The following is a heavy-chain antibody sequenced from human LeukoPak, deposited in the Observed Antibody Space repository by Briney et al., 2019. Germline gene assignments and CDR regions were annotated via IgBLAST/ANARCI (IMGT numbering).Heavy chain of an antibody. V-gene: IGHV1-24*01. CDR2: FDPEDGET. J-gene: IGHJ1*01. CDR3: ARDNRAEWELPTPEYFQH. Sequence: ASVKVSCKVSGYTLTELSMHWVRQAPGKGLEWMGGFDPEDGETIYAQKFQGRVTMTEDTSTDTAYMELRSLRSDDTAVYYCARDNRAEWELPTPEYFQHWGQGTLVTVSS. D-gene: IGHD1-26*01. CDR1: GYTLTELS.